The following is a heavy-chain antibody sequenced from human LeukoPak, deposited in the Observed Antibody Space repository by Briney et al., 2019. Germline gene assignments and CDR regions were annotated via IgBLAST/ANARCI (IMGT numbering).Heavy chain of an antibody. Sequence: RASLKLSCKASGYTFSNYDMHWVRQAPGEGLAWMGWIKPYSGETTYAQKFQGRLTLTRDTSISTAYMEVSRLKSDDTAVYYCARANGGYEYNWGQGTRVIVSS. CDR2: IKPYSGET. D-gene: IGHD5-12*01. V-gene: IGHV1-2*02. CDR3: ARANGGYEYN. J-gene: IGHJ4*02. CDR1: GYTFSNYD.